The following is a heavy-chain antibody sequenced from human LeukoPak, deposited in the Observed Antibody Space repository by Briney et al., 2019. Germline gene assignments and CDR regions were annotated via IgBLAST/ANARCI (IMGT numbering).Heavy chain of an antibody. V-gene: IGHV4-59*12. CDR2: IYYSGST. CDR3: AREIATSGGNSRALDP. D-gene: IGHD4-23*01. J-gene: IGHJ5*02. Sequence: SETLALTCTVSGGSISIYYWSWIRQPPGKGLEGIGYIYYSGSTNYNPSLKSRVTISVDTSKTKFSLKLTSVTAADTAVYYCAREIATSGGNSRALDPWGQGTLVTVSS. CDR1: GGSISIYY.